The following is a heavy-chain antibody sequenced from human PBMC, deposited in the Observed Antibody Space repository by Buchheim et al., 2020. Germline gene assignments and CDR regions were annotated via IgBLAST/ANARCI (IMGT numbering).Heavy chain of an antibody. D-gene: IGHD2-2*01. CDR2: IIGSGSRT. Sequence: EVQLLESGGGLVQPGGSLRLSCAASGFTFNNYAMNWVRQVPGKGLEWLSGIIGSGSRTYYADSVKGRLTISRDNSKGTLCLQMNSLRAEDTAVYYCAKGGYCSSSDCYRAYYYYNMDAWGQGTT. J-gene: IGHJ6*02. CDR3: AKGGYCSSSDCYRAYYYYNMDA. CDR1: GFTFNNYA. V-gene: IGHV3-23*01.